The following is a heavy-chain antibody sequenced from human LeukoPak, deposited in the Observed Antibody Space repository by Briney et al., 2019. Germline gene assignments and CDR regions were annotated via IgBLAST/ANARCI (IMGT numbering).Heavy chain of an antibody. CDR3: ARDGSSGWYGTIDY. J-gene: IGHJ4*02. D-gene: IGHD6-19*01. Sequence: SETLSLTCTASGGSISSYYWSWIRQPAGKGLDWIGRIYTSGSTNYNPSLKSRVTISVDKSKNQFSLKLSSVTAADTAVYYCARDGSSGWYGTIDYWGQGTLVTVSS. CDR1: GGSISSYY. CDR2: IYTSGST. V-gene: IGHV4-4*07.